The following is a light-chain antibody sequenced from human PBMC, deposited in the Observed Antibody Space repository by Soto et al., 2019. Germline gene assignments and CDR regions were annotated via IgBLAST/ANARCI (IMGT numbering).Light chain of an antibody. CDR3: QQRSNWPRT. Sequence: EILLTQYPATLSLSPGERATLSCRASQSVSSYLAWYQQKPGQAPRLLIYDASNRATGIPARFSGSGSGTDFTLTISRLETEDFAVYYCQQRSNWPRTFGQGTKVDI. CDR1: QSVSSY. J-gene: IGKJ1*01. CDR2: DAS. V-gene: IGKV3-11*01.